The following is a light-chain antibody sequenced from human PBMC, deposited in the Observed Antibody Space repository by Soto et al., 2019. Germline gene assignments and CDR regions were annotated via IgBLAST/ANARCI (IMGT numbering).Light chain of an antibody. V-gene: IGKV3-11*01. CDR1: QSVSSY. CDR2: DAS. Sequence: EIVLTQSPATLSLSPGERATLSCRASQSVSSYLAWYQHKPGQTPRLLIYDASNRATGIPARFSGSGSGTDFSLTISSLEHEDFAVYFCQQRSNWPLLTFGGGTRVEI. CDR3: QQRSNWPLLT. J-gene: IGKJ4*01.